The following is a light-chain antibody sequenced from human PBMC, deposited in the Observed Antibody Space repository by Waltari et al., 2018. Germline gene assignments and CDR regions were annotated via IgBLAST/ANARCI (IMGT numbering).Light chain of an antibody. J-gene: IGLJ2*01. Sequence: QSTLTQPASVSGSLGQSITISCIGTSGDVGNYNFVPWYQQHPGKAPKFMIYGVNKRPSGVSNRFSGSKSGNTASLTISGLQGEDEAIYFCSSYAAYNTVIFGGGTKVTVL. CDR2: GVN. CDR1: SGDVGNYNF. CDR3: SSYAAYNTVI. V-gene: IGLV2-23*02.